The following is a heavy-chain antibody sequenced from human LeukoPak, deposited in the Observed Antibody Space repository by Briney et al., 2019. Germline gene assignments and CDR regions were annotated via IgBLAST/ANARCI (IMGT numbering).Heavy chain of an antibody. D-gene: IGHD5-24*01. V-gene: IGHV5-51*01. CDR2: IYPGNSDT. Sequence: GESLKISCQGSGYTFSNYWIGCVRQMPGKGLEWMGIIYPGNSDTRYSPSFQGRVTILADKSISTAYLQWSSLKASDTAIYYCARHGPVDMAATDCDYWGQGTLVTVSS. CDR3: ARHGPVDMAATDCDY. CDR1: GYTFSNYW. J-gene: IGHJ4*02.